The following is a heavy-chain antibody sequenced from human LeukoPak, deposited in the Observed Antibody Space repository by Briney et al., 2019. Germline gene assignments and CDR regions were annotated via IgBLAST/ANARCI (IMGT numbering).Heavy chain of an antibody. CDR1: GGTFSSYA. J-gene: IGHJ5*02. CDR2: IIPIFGTA. Sequence: GASVKVSCKASGGTFSSYAISWVRQAPGQGLEWMGGIIPIFGTANYAQKFQGRVTITADESTSTAYMELSSLRSEDTAVYYCARARTMARAEFDPWGQGTLVTVSS. D-gene: IGHD3-10*01. V-gene: IGHV1-69*13. CDR3: ARARTMARAEFDP.